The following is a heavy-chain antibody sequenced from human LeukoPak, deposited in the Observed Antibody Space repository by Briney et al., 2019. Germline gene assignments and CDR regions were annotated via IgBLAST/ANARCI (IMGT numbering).Heavy chain of an antibody. J-gene: IGHJ6*02. V-gene: IGHV1-18*01. CDR2: TSAYNGNA. CDR1: GYTFTSYG. Sequence: ASVKVSCKASGYTFTSYGISWVRQAPGQGLEWMGWTSAYNGNANYAQKLQGRVTITADKSTSTAYMELSSLRSEDTAVYYCAREGGNYSSSLYYYGMDVWGQGTTVTVSS. CDR3: AREGGNYSSSLYYYGMDV. D-gene: IGHD6-13*01.